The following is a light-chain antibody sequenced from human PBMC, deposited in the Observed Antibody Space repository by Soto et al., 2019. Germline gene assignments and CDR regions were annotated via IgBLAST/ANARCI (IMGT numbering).Light chain of an antibody. V-gene: IGLV4-69*01. CDR1: SGHSSYA. J-gene: IGLJ2*01. Sequence: QLVLTQSPSASASLGASVKLTCTLSSGHSSYAIAWHQQQPEKGPRYLMKLDSDGSHTKGDAIPDRFSGSSSGAERYLTXSXXQSEDEADYYCQTWGTGIHVVFGGGTKLTVL. CDR3: QTWGTGIHVV. CDR2: LDSDGSH.